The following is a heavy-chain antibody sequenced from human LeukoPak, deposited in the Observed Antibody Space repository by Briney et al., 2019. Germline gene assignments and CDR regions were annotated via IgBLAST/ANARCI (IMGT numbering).Heavy chain of an antibody. V-gene: IGHV4-39*01. D-gene: IGHD3-10*01. J-gene: IGHJ6*02. CDR3: ARRDLRRRTGYGSSYGMDV. CDR1: GGSISSSSYY. CDR2: IYYSGST. Sequence: SETLSLTCTVSGGSISSSSYYWGWLRQPPGKGLEWIGSIYYSGSTYYNPSLKSRVTISVDTSKNQFSLKLSSVTAADTAVYYCARRDLRRRTGYGSSYGMDVWGQGTTVTVSS.